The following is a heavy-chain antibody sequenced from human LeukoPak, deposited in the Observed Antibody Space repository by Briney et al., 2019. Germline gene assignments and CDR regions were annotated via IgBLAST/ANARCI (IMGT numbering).Heavy chain of an antibody. CDR2: IYYSGNT. J-gene: IGHJ6*02. CDR3: ARHRIAADYGMDV. V-gene: IGHV4-59*01. D-gene: IGHD6-13*01. CDR1: GGSISSYY. Sequence: AETLSLTCTVSGGSISSYYWSWIRQPPGKGLEWIGYIYYSGNTKYNPSLTSRVTISVDTSKNQFSLNLSSVTAADTAVYYCARHRIAADYGMDVWGQGTTVTVSS.